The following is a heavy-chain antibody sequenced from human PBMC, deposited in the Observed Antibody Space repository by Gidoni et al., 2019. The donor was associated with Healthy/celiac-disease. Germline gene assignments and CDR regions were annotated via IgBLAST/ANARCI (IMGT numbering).Heavy chain of an antibody. CDR3: AKGTGYGDLLYYYGMDV. CDR2: ISGSGGST. CDR1: GFTFSSYA. Sequence: GSLRLSCAASGFTFSSYAMSWVRQAPGKGLEWVSAISGSGGSTYYADTVKGRFTNSRDNSKNTLYLQMNSLRAEDTAVYYCAKGTGYGDLLYYYGMDVWGQGTTVTVSS. D-gene: IGHD4-17*01. J-gene: IGHJ6*02. V-gene: IGHV3-23*01.